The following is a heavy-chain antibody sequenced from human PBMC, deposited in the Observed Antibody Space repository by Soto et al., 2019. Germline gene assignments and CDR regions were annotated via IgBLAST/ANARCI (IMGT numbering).Heavy chain of an antibody. CDR1: GGTFSSYA. CDR2: IIPIFGTA. CDR3: ASPGDXXXPYLTLGYYYYGMDV. J-gene: IGHJ6*02. D-gene: IGHD3-16*01. Sequence: QVQLVQSGAEVKKPGSSVKVSCKASGGTFSSYAISWVRQAPGQGLEWMGGIIPIFGTANYAQKFQGRVTITADKSTSTAYMELSSLRSEDTAVYYCASPGDXXXPYLTLGYYYYGMDVWGQGTTVTVSS. V-gene: IGHV1-69*06.